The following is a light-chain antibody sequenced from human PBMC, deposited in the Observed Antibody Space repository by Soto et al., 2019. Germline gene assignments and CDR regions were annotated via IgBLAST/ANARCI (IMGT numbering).Light chain of an antibody. CDR3: QQYGIAPLT. Sequence: EIVLTQSPGTLSLSPGERATLSCRASQSVSSSFLAWYQQKPGQAPRLLIYGASSRATGIPDRFSGSGSGTDFTLTISRLEPEDFAVYYCQQYGIAPLTFGQGTKLGIK. CDR2: GAS. J-gene: IGKJ2*01. CDR1: QSVSSSF. V-gene: IGKV3-20*01.